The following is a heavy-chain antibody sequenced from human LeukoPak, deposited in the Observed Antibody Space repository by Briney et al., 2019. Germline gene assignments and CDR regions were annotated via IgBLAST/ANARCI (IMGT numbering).Heavy chain of an antibody. CDR2: FDYTGGAGST. J-gene: IGHJ4*02. Sequence: SETLSLTCTVSGGSISSYYWSWIRQPPGKGLEWIGYFDYTGGAGSTNYNPSLKSRVTISVDTSKNQFSLKLTSVTAADTAVYYCARGYFDWLFDYWGQGTLVSVSS. CDR3: ARGYFDWLFDY. CDR1: GGSISSYY. D-gene: IGHD3-9*01. V-gene: IGHV4-59*01.